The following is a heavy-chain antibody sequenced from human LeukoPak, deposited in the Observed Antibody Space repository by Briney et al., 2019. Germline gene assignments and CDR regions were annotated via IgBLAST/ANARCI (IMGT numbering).Heavy chain of an antibody. Sequence: GGSLRLSCAASGFTFSKYAMSWVRQAPGKGLEWVSSISSSSSYIYYADSVKGRFTISRDNAKNSLYLQMNSLRAEDTAVYYCALAVAGEVDYWGQGTLVTVSS. D-gene: IGHD6-19*01. CDR1: GFTFSKYA. CDR2: ISSSSSYI. J-gene: IGHJ4*02. V-gene: IGHV3-21*01. CDR3: ALAVAGEVDY.